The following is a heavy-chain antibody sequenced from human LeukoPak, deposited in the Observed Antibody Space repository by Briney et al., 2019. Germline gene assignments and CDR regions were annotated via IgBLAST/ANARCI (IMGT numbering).Heavy chain of an antibody. CDR3: ARGDEYGSGNQVGDY. J-gene: IGHJ4*02. V-gene: IGHV3-21*01. D-gene: IGHD3-10*01. Sequence: GGSLRLSCAASGFTFSSYAMHWVRQAPGKGLEWVSSISSSSSYIYYADSVKGRFTISRDNAKNSLYLQMNSLRAEDTAVYYCARGDEYGSGNQVGDYWGQGTLVTVSS. CDR1: GFTFSSYA. CDR2: ISSSSSYI.